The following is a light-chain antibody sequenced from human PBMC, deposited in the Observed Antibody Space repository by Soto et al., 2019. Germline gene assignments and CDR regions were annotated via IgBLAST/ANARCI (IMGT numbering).Light chain of an antibody. J-gene: IGKJ4*01. CDR1: QSVSRS. CDR3: QQYNNWPPLT. CDR2: DAS. Sequence: EIVMTQSPATLSVSPGDRATLSCRAIQSVSRSLAWYQQIPGQAPRLLIYDASTRATGIPARFGGSGSGTEFTLTISSLQSEDFAVYYCQQYNNWPPLTFGGGTKVELK. V-gene: IGKV3-15*01.